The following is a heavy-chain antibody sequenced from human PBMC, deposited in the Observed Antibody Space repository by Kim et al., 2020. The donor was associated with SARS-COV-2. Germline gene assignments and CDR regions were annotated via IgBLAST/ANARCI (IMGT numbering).Heavy chain of an antibody. CDR3: VSKSKG. Sequence: GGSLRLSCAASGFTFSNYWMTWVRQAPGKGLEWVANIKQDGSLKYYVNSVRGRFTVSRDNAKNSLYLQMNSLRVEDTGIYYCVSKSKGWGQGTMGTGSS. J-gene: IGHJ4*02. V-gene: IGHV3-7*01. CDR1: GFTFSNYW. CDR2: IKQDGSLK.